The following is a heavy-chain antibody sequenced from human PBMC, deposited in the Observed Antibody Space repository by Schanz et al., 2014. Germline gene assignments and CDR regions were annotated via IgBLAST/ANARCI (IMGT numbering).Heavy chain of an antibody. CDR1: GGTFSSYT. CDR3: AGTYCSSTSCYTGYYYMDV. Sequence: QVQLVQSEAEVKKPGSSVKVSCKASGGTFSSYTISWVRQAPGQGLEWMGRIIPIHGIVNYAQRFQDRVRITADKSTSTAYMELSSLRSDDTAVYYCAGTYCSSTSCYTGYYYMDVWGKGTTVTVSS. V-gene: IGHV1-69*02. D-gene: IGHD2-2*02. J-gene: IGHJ6*03. CDR2: IIPIHGIV.